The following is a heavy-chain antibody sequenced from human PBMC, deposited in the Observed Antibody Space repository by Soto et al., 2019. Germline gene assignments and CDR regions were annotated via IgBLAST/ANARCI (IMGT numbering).Heavy chain of an antibody. V-gene: IGHV1-69*04. D-gene: IGHD1-26*01. CDR3: ARAGRYYSKSLYY. J-gene: IGHJ4*02. CDR2: IIPILAIT. CDR1: GGSFSSHA. Sequence: QVQLVQSGAEVKKPGSSVKVSCKASGGSFSSHAMYWVRQAPGQGLEWMGRIIPILAITNYAQKFQGRVRFTAHKSTTPSYMELSSLKFENTAICYWARAGRYYSKSLYYWGQGTLLIVFS.